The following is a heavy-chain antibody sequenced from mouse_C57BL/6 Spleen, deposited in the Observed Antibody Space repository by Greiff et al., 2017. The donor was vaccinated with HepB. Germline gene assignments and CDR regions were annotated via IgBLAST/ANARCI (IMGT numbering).Heavy chain of an antibody. CDR2: IYPGDGDT. J-gene: IGHJ2*01. CDR3: AREGPLYDGYFFDY. Sequence: QVQLQQSGPELVKPGASVKISCKASGYAFSSYWMNWVKQRPGKGLEWIGRIYPGDGDTNYNGKFKGKATLTADKSSRTAYMQLSSLTSEDSAVYFCAREGPLYDGYFFDYWGQGTTLTVSS. D-gene: IGHD2-3*01. V-gene: IGHV1-82*01. CDR1: GYAFSSYW.